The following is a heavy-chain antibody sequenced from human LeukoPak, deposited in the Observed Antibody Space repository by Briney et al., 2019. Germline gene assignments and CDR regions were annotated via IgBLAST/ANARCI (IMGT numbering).Heavy chain of an antibody. D-gene: IGHD4-17*01. Sequence: ASVKVSCKASGYTYPNFGISWVRQAPGQGPEWMGWISGYNGNTYYVQKFKGRVTMTTDTSTSTVYMELRSLRSDDTAVNYCARLPSAVTTGHLDYWGQGTLVIVSS. CDR2: ISGYNGNT. CDR1: GYTYPNFG. J-gene: IGHJ4*02. CDR3: ARLPSAVTTGHLDY. V-gene: IGHV1-18*01.